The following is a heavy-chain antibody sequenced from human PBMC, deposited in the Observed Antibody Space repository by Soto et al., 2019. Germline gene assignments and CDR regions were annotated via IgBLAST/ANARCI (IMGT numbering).Heavy chain of an antibody. CDR1: GISFNSYY. V-gene: IGHV4-4*07. D-gene: IGHD6-6*01. J-gene: IGHJ6*02. Sequence: QVQLQESGPQLVKTSETLSLTCIVSGISFNSYYWAWIRQPVGKGLEWIGHKFPTGSSTYSPSLESRGTISLDKSKNQVSLTLTAVTPADSGVYYCATRYSSFSYTGMDVWGQGTSVTVSS. CDR3: ATRYSSFSYTGMDV. CDR2: KFPTGSS.